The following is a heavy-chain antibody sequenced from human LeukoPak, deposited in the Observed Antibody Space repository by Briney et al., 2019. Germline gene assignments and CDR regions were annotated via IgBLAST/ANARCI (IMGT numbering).Heavy chain of an antibody. CDR3: ARDKMTGDSYYDF. CDR1: GFTFSSYW. V-gene: IGHV3-7*01. Sequence: GGSLRLSCAASGFTFSSYWMSWVRQAPGKGLEWVAHIKQDGSEKNYVDSVKGRFTISRDNAKNSLLLQMDGLRAEDSAVYYCARDKMTGDSYYDFWGQGALVTVSS. J-gene: IGHJ4*02. D-gene: IGHD7-27*01. CDR2: IKQDGSEK.